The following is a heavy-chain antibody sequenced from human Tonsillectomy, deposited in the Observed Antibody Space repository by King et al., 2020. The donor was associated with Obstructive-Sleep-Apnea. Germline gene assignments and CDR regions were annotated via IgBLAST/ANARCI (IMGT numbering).Heavy chain of an antibody. V-gene: IGHV3-53*04. Sequence: VQLVESGGGLVQPGGSLRLSCAASGFTVSSNYMSWVRQAPGKGLEWVSVIYSGGSTYYADSVKGRFTISRHNSKNTLYLQMNSLRAEDTAVYYCVSMVVVTASGDAFDIWGQGTMVTVSS. CDR1: GFTVSSNY. CDR2: IYSGGST. J-gene: IGHJ3*02. CDR3: VSMVVVTASGDAFDI. D-gene: IGHD2-21*02.